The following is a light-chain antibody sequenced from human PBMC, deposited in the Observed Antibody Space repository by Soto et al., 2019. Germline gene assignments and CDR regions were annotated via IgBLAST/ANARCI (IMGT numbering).Light chain of an antibody. Sequence: QSVLTQPPSASGSPGQSVTISCTGTSSDVGAYNYVSWYQQHPGKAPKLMIYDVTTRPSGVPDRFSGSKSDNTASLTVSGLQAEDEADYFCSSYTGSDNLVFGGGTKLTVL. CDR2: DVT. CDR1: SSDVGAYNY. J-gene: IGLJ2*01. V-gene: IGLV2-8*01. CDR3: SSYTGSDNLV.